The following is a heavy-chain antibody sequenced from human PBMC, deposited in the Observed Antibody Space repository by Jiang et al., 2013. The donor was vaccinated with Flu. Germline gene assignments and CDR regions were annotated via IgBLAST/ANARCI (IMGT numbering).Heavy chain of an antibody. V-gene: IGHV4-31*03. D-gene: IGHD3-22*01. CDR1: GGSISSGGYY. CDR2: IYYSGST. J-gene: IGHJ4*02. Sequence: YGSGLVKPSQTLSLTCTVSGGSISSGGYYWSWIRQHPGKGLEWIGYIYYSGSTYYNPSLKSRVTISVDTSKNQSSLKLSSVTAADTAVYYCARGSYYDSSGYYQLNWGQGTLVTVSS. CDR3: ARGSYYDSSGYYQLN.